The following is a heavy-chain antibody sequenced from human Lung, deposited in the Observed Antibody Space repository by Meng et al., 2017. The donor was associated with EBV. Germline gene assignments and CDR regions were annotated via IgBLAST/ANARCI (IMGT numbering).Heavy chain of an antibody. V-gene: IGHV3-15*04. CDR1: GFTFNNAW. D-gene: IGHD1-1*01. CDR2: IDKRDKKRNKYAT. Sequence: VEFVEAGGGLVKPGGSVRLSCAASGFTFNNAWMSWVRQDPGKGLEWLGRIDKRDKKRNKYATVYAASVKGRFSISRDDSKNTAYLQMDSLRTEDTAVYYCWGDLDYGTYWGQGTLVTVSS. CDR3: WGDLDYGTY. J-gene: IGHJ4*02.